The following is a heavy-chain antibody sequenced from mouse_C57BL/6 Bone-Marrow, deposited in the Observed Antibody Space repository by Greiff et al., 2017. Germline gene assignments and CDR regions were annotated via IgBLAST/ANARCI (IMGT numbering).Heavy chain of an antibody. Sequence: EVQLKQSGAELVKPGASVKLSCTASGYNIKDYYMNWVKQRPEQGLEWIGRIDPEDGETKYAPKFQGKATITADTSSNTAYLQLSGLTSEDTAVYDCVRAAQSPGPRFSFDYWGQGTTLTVSS. D-gene: IGHD3-1*01. CDR3: VRAAQSPGPRFSFDY. V-gene: IGHV14-2*01. CDR2: IDPEDGET. CDR1: GYNIKDYY. J-gene: IGHJ2*01.